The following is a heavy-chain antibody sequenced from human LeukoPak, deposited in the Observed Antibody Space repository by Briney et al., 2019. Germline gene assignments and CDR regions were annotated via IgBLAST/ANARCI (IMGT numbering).Heavy chain of an antibody. CDR2: ISSTSSNI. V-gene: IGHV3-21*01. J-gene: IGHJ4*02. CDR3: ATDFLGVAAETGDY. CDR1: GFPFSSYA. Sequence: GGSLRLSCAASGFPFSSYAMNWVRQAPGKGLEWVSSISSTSSNIYYADSVKGRFTISRDNAKKSLYLQMNSLRAEDTAVYYCATDFLGVAAETGDYWGQGALVTVSS. D-gene: IGHD6-25*01.